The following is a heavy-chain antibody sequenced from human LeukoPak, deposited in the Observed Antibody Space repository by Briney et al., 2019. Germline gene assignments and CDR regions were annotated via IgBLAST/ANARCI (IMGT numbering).Heavy chain of an antibody. J-gene: IGHJ4*02. CDR1: GFTFSSHG. Sequence: GGSLRLSCAASGFTFSSHGMHWVRQAPGKGLEWVAVTSYDGSTKYYADSAKGRFNISRDNSKNTLYLQMNGLRVEDTAVYYCARDHNYAFDNWGQGTLVSVSS. D-gene: IGHD5-18*01. CDR3: ARDHNYAFDN. V-gene: IGHV3-30*03. CDR2: TSYDGSTK.